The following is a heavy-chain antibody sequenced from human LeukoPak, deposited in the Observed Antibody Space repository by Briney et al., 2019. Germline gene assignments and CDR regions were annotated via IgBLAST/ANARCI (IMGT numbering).Heavy chain of an antibody. Sequence: SQTLSLTFAIAGESVSSNSAAWNWIRQSPSRRLEGRGRTYYRSKWYNDYAVSVKSRITINPDTSKNQFSLQLNSVTPEDTAVYYCARDSLVGHTRSRPIDYWGQGTLVTVSS. CDR3: ARDSLVGHTRSRPIDY. CDR2: TYYRSKWYN. J-gene: IGHJ4*02. D-gene: IGHD1-26*01. V-gene: IGHV6-1*01. CDR1: GESVSSNSAA.